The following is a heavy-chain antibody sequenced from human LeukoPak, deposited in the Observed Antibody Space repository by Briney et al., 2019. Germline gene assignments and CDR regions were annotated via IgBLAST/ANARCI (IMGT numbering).Heavy chain of an antibody. V-gene: IGHV3-23*01. D-gene: IGHD3-9*01. J-gene: IGHJ4*02. CDR3: AGAVLRYFDWLLSLGY. CDR2: ISGSGGST. Sequence: GGSLRLSCAASRFTFSSYAMSWVRQAPGKGLEWVSAISGSGGSTYYADSVKGRFTISRDNSKNTLYLQMNSLRAEDTAVYYCAGAVLRYFDWLLSLGYWGQGTLVTVSS. CDR1: RFTFSSYA.